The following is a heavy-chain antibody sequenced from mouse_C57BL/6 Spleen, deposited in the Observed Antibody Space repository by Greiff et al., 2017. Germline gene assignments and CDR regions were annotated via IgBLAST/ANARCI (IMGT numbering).Heavy chain of an antibody. CDR1: GFTFSDYY. CDR2: INYDGSST. V-gene: IGHV5-16*01. J-gene: IGHJ4*01. CDR3: ARDRYYGSSYDAMDY. D-gene: IGHD1-1*01. Sequence: VQLKESEGGLVQPGSSMKLSCTASGFTFSDYYMAWVRQVPEKGLEWVANINYDGSSTYYLDSLKSRFIISRDNAKNILYLQMSSLKSEDTATYYCARDRYYGSSYDAMDYWGQGTSVTVSS.